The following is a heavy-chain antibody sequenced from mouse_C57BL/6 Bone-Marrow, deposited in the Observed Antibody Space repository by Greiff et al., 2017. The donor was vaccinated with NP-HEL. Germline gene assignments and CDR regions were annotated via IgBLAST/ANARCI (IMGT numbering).Heavy chain of an antibody. CDR1: GYNFTSSG. V-gene: IGHV1-81*01. Sequence: VQLQQSGAELARPGASVKLSCKASGYNFTSSGISWVKQRTGQGLEWIGAIYPRSGNTYYNEKFKGKATLTADKSSSTAYMELRSLTSEDSAVYFCARGTTVVFDYWGQGTTLTVSS. CDR3: ARGTTVVFDY. D-gene: IGHD1-1*01. CDR2: IYPRSGNT. J-gene: IGHJ2*01.